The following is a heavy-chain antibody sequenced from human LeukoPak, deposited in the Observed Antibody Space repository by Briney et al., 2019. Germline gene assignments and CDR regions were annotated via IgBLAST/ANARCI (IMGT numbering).Heavy chain of an antibody. D-gene: IGHD1-1*01. Sequence: SETLSLTCTVSGGSISSYYWSWIRQPPGKGLEWIGYIYYSGSTNYNPSLKSRVTISVDTSKNQFSLKLSCVTAADTAVYYCARGGRGTDYWGQGTLVTVSS. V-gene: IGHV4-59*01. CDR1: GGSISSYY. CDR2: IYYSGST. J-gene: IGHJ4*02. CDR3: ARGGRGTDY.